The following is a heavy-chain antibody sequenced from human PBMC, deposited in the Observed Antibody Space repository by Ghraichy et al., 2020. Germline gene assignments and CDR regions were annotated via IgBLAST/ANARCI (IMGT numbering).Heavy chain of an antibody. CDR1: GGSISTYY. Sequence: SETLSLTCTVSGGSISTYYWSWIRQPPGKGLEWIGNISYSGSTHFNPSLKSRVTMSLDTSKNHFSLKLSSVTAADTAVYYCATGGTLRKYFEYWGQGNLVTVSS. D-gene: IGHD1-14*01. J-gene: IGHJ4*02. CDR2: ISYSGST. CDR3: ATGGTLRKYFEY. V-gene: IGHV4-59*08.